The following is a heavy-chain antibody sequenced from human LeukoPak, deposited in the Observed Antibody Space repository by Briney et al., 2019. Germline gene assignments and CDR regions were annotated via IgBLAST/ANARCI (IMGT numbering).Heavy chain of an antibody. Sequence: GGSLRLSCAASGFTFSSYAMSWVRQAPGKELEWVSAISGSGGSTYYADSVKGRFTISRDNSKNTLYLQMNSLRAEDTAVYYCAKAYDFWSGYSPNWGQGTLVTVSS. CDR2: ISGSGGST. CDR3: AKAYDFWSGYSPN. D-gene: IGHD3-3*01. CDR1: GFTFSSYA. J-gene: IGHJ4*02. V-gene: IGHV3-23*01.